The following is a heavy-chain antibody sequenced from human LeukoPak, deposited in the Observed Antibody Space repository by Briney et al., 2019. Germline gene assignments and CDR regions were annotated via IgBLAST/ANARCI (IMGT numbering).Heavy chain of an antibody. CDR2: ISDGGGTM. J-gene: IGHJ3*02. CDR1: GFTFSSYE. V-gene: IGHV3-48*03. CDR3: ARAAPYYYDSSGYSAFDS. D-gene: IGHD3-22*01. Sequence: GGSLRLSCAASGFTFSSYEMNWVRQAPGKGLEWVSYISDGGGTMFYAESVKGRFTISRDNAKNSLYLQMNSLRDEDTAVYYCARAAPYYYDSSGYSAFDSWGQGTMVTVSA.